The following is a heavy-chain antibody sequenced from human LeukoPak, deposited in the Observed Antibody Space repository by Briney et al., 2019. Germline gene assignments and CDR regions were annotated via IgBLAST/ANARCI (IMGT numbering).Heavy chain of an antibody. CDR1: GNSISSGDNY. D-gene: IGHD3-10*01. CDR3: ARASFSYYIYGWVPFDY. CDR2: IYTSGST. J-gene: IGHJ4*02. V-gene: IGHV4-61*02. Sequence: SETLSLTCTVSGNSISSGDNYWSWIRQPAGKGLEWIGRIYTSGSTNYNPSLKSRVTISGDTSKNQFSLRLSSVTAADTAVYYFARASFSYYIYGWVPFDYWGQGTLVTVSS.